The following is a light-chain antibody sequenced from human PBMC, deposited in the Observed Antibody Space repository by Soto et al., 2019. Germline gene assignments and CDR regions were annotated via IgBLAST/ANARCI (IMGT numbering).Light chain of an antibody. CDR1: QGVNSW. CDR2: AAS. Sequence: DIQMTQSPSSVSASIGDRVTITCRASQGVNSWLAWFQQKPGKAPKLLIFAASTLQSGVLSRFSGSGLVTDFTLSISSLQPEDVATYYCQQAGAFPLTYGGGTKVEI. V-gene: IGKV1D-12*01. CDR3: QQAGAFPLT. J-gene: IGKJ4*01.